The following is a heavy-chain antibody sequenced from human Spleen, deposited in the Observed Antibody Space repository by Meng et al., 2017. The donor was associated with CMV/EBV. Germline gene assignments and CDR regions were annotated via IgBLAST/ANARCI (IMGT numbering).Heavy chain of an antibody. J-gene: IGHJ4*02. CDR3: AAKMHGDYAFEY. V-gene: IGHV3-23*01. CDR2: IGSGGTA. CDR1: GLTFPTYA. Sequence: LSCAASGLTFPTYAMSWVRQAPGKGLEWVSVIGSGGTAYHEDSVKGRFTISRDNSKKTVYLQMNSLGAEDTAVYYCAAKMHGDYAFEYWGQGSLVTV. D-gene: IGHD4-17*01.